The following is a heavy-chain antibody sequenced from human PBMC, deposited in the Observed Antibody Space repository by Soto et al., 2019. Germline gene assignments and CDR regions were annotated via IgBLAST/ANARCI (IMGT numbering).Heavy chain of an antibody. CDR1: GGSISSGGYS. Sequence: SETLSLTCAVSGGSISSGGYSWSWIRQPPGKGLEWIGYINHSGSTNYNPSLKSRVTISVDTSKNQFSLKLSSVTAADTAVYYCARAVLLWFGTNFYYYYYGMDVWGQGTTVTVSS. D-gene: IGHD3-10*01. CDR3: ARAVLLWFGTNFYYYYYGMDV. J-gene: IGHJ6*02. CDR2: INHSGST. V-gene: IGHV4-30-2*01.